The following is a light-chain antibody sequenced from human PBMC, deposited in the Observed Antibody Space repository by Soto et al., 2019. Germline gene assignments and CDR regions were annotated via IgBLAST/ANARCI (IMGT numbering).Light chain of an antibody. J-gene: IGKJ4*01. CDR2: SAS. CDR1: QFVSRSY. Sequence: EIVLTQSPGTLSLSPGERATLSCRSSQFVSRSYLAWYQQRPGQGPRLLTHSASSRAAGIPDRFSGSESGTDFTLTISRLEPEDFAVYYCQQYDTSPLTFGGGTKVEIK. CDR3: QQYDTSPLT. V-gene: IGKV3-20*01.